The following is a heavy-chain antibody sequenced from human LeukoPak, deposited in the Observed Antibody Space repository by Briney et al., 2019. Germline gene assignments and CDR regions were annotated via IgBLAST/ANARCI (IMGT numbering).Heavy chain of an antibody. Sequence: GGSLRLSCSASGFTFSSYAMHWVRQAPGKGLEWVAVISYDGSNKYYADSVKGRFTISRDNSKNTLYLQMNSLRAEDTAVYYCAREEGVYCSSTSCYGGAFDIWGQGTMVTVSS. J-gene: IGHJ3*02. CDR1: GFTFSSYA. CDR2: ISYDGSNK. CDR3: AREEGVYCSSTSCYGGAFDI. D-gene: IGHD2-2*01. V-gene: IGHV3-30-3*01.